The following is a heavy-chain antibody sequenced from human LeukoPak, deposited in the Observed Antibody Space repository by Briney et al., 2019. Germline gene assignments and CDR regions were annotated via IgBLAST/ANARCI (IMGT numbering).Heavy chain of an antibody. V-gene: IGHV3-7*05. CDR3: AVNGGPFDF. Sequence: PGESLKISCTGFGYGFTTYWIGWVRQAPGKGLEFVANIKQEGSEKYYVDSVKGRFTISRDNAKNSLYLQMNGLRAEDTAVYYCAVNGGPFDFWGQGTLVTVSS. J-gene: IGHJ4*02. D-gene: IGHD4-23*01. CDR1: GYGFTTYW. CDR2: IKQEGSEK.